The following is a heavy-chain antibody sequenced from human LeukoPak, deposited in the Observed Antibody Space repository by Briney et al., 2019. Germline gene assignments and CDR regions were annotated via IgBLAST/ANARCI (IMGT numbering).Heavy chain of an antibody. Sequence: GASVKVSCKTSGFTITAYYLYWVRQAPGQGLQCMGWINPNSGGTNYAQKFQGRVTMTRDTSISTAYMELSRLRSDDTAVYYCARGIFENNLAYWGQGTLVTVSS. D-gene: IGHD1/OR15-1a*01. J-gene: IGHJ4*02. CDR2: INPNSGGT. CDR1: GFTITAYY. CDR3: ARGIFENNLAY. V-gene: IGHV1-2*02.